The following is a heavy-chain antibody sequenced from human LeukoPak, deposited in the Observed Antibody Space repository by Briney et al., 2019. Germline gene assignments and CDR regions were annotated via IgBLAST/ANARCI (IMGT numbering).Heavy chain of an antibody. CDR3: ARGAAGYSYG. CDR2: IYCSGST. J-gene: IGHJ4*02. D-gene: IGHD5-18*01. Sequence: SETLSLTCTVSGGSISSYYWSWIRQPPGKGLEWIGHIYCSGSTNYNPSLKSRVTISIDTSKNQFSLRLSSVTAADTAVYYCARGAAGYSYGWGQGTLVTVSS. V-gene: IGHV4-59*01. CDR1: GGSISSYY.